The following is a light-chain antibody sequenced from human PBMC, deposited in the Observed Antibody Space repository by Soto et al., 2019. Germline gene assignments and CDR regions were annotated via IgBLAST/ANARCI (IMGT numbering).Light chain of an antibody. CDR2: GAS. CDR1: QSVSSSF. CDR3: QQYVSSPWA. Sequence: EIVLAQSPGTLSLSPGESATLSCRASQSVSSSFLACYQQKAGQAPRLLMYGASRRATGIPDRFSGSGSGTEFTLTISRLEPEDFAVYYWQQYVSSPWAVGQGTKVEI. V-gene: IGKV3-20*01. J-gene: IGKJ1*01.